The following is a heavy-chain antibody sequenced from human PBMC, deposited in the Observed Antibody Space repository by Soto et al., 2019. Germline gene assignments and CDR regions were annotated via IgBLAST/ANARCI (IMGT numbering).Heavy chain of an antibody. Sequence: VSGPTLVNPTQTLTLTCTFSGFSLSTSGMRVSWIRQPPGKALEWLARIDWDDDKLYSTSLKTRLTISKDTSKNQVVLTMTNMDPVDTATYYCARSIVAAGNRWFDPWRQGTLVTVSS. CDR2: IDWDDDK. CDR1: GFSLSTSGMR. V-gene: IGHV2-70*04. J-gene: IGHJ5*02. CDR3: ARSIVAAGNRWFDP. D-gene: IGHD6-13*01.